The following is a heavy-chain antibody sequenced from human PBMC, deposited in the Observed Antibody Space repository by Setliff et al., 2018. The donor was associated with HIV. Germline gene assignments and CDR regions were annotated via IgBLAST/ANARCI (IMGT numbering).Heavy chain of an antibody. D-gene: IGHD3-22*01. Sequence: PSETLSLTCAVSGDAISSGRYYWGWIRQPPGKGLEWIGSIFYSGSTYYNPSLKSRVTISVGTSKNQFSLKLSSVTAADTAVYYCARHLYYYDNNGYLQPYYYMDVWGKGTTVTVSS. CDR2: IFYSGST. J-gene: IGHJ6*03. CDR1: GDAISSGRYY. V-gene: IGHV4-39*01. CDR3: ARHLYYYDNNGYLQPYYYMDV.